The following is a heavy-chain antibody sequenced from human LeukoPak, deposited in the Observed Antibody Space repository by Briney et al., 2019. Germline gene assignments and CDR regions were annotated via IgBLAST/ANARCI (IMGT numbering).Heavy chain of an antibody. V-gene: IGHV1-18*01. CDR1: GYTFTSYG. CDR2: ISAYNGNT. Sequence: ASVKLSCKASGYTFTSYGISWVRQAPGKGLEWMGWISAYNGNTNYAQKLQGRVTMTTDTSTSTAYMELRSLRSDDTAVYYSARYYCSPTTCYYFVYWGQGTLVTVSS. D-gene: IGHD2-2*01. CDR3: ARYYCSPTTCYYFVY. J-gene: IGHJ4*02.